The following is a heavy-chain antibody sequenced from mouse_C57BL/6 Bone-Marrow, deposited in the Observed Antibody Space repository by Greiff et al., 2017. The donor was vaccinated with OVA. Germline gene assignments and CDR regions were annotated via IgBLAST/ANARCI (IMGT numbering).Heavy chain of an antibody. V-gene: IGHV1-55*01. D-gene: IGHD1-1*01. Sequence: QVQLQQPGAELVKPGASVKMSCKASGYTFTSYRITWVKQRPGQGLEWIGDIYPGSGSTNYNEKFKSKATLTVDTSSSTAYIQLSSLTSEDSAVYYCARGITTVVDGYWGQGTTLTVSS. J-gene: IGHJ2*01. CDR2: IYPGSGST. CDR3: ARGITTVVDGY. CDR1: GYTFTSYR.